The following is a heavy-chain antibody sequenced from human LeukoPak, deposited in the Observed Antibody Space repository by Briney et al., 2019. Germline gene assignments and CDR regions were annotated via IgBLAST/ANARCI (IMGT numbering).Heavy chain of an antibody. Sequence: KASETLSLTCTVSGGSISSSSYYWGWIRQPPGKGLEWIGTIYYSGSTYYNPSLKSRVTISVDTSKNQFPLKLSSVTAADTAVYYCARQGSGNYLSPVNYWGQGTLVTVSS. CDR2: IYYSGST. V-gene: IGHV4-39*01. CDR1: GGSISSSSYY. J-gene: IGHJ4*02. D-gene: IGHD1-26*01. CDR3: ARQGSGNYLSPVNY.